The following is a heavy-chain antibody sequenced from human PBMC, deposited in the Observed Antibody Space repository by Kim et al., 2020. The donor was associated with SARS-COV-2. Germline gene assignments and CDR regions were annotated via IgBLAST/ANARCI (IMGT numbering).Heavy chain of an antibody. V-gene: IGHV3-30*03. Sequence: GGSLRLSCTASGFTFNNYGMHWVRQPPGKGLEWVALISYDETKEYDADSVKGRFTISRDNFKNTVYLEMNSRREEDTALYYWAREGSSGSLPDVGGQGTL. CDR2: ISYDETKE. CDR1: GFTFNNYG. J-gene: IGHJ4*02. CDR3: AREGSSGSLPDV. D-gene: IGHD3-10*01.